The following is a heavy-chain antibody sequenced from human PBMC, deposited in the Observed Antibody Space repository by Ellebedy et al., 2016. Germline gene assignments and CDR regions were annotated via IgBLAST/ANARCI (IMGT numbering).Heavy chain of an antibody. D-gene: IGHD3-3*01. Sequence: GESLKISXAASGFTVSSNYMSWVRQAPGKGLEWVATIVFSGTATYYADSVKGRFIISRDNTKNSLFLQMNSLGVEDTAVYYCARDGSEWSRDYWGQGTLVTVSS. V-gene: IGHV3-21*01. CDR1: GFTVSSNY. J-gene: IGHJ4*02. CDR3: ARDGSEWSRDY. CDR2: IVFSGTAT.